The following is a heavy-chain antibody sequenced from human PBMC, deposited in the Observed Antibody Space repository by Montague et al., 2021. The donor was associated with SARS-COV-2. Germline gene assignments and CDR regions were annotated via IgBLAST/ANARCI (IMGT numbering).Heavy chain of an antibody. V-gene: IGHV4-34*01. CDR2: INHSGSA. CDR1: GGSFSGYY. CDR3: ARGLENYGSGSHHFDP. Sequence: SETLSLTCAVYGGSFSGYYWSWIRQPPGKGLEWIGEINHSGSANYNPSLKSRVTISVDTSKNQFSLKLRSVTAADTAVYYCARGLENYGSGSHHFDPWGQGALVTVSS. J-gene: IGHJ5*02. D-gene: IGHD3-10*01.